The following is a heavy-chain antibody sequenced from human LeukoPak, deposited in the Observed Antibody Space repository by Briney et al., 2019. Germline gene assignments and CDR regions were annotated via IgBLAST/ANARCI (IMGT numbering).Heavy chain of an antibody. CDR3: ARAGYSYGFYYYYYMDV. CDR2: ISYDGSNK. Sequence: QPGRSLRLSCAASGFTFSSYAMHWVRQAPGKGLEGVAVISYDGSNKYYADSVKGRFTISRDNSKNTLYLQMNSLRAGDTAVYYCARAGYSYGFYYYYYMDVWGKGTTVTVSS. D-gene: IGHD5-18*01. V-gene: IGHV3-30*04. CDR1: GFTFSSYA. J-gene: IGHJ6*03.